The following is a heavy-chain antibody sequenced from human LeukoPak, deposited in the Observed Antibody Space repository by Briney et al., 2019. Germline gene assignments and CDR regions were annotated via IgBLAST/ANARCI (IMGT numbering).Heavy chain of an antibody. V-gene: IGHV3-11*06. Sequence: GGSLRLSCAASGFTFSDFDMSWIRQAPGKGLESVSYISGGGSNTNYADSVKGRFTISRDNATNSLYLQMDSLRAEDTAVYYCAREGYSGPYFDYWGQGTLVTVSS. CDR2: ISGGGSNT. J-gene: IGHJ4*02. CDR1: GFTFSDFD. CDR3: AREGYSGPYFDY. D-gene: IGHD4-23*01.